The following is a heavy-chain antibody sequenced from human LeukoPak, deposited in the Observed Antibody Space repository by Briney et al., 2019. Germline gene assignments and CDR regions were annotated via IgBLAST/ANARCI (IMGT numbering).Heavy chain of an antibody. CDR3: ARTAVAVLGGFDP. D-gene: IGHD6-19*01. J-gene: IGHJ5*02. V-gene: IGHV4-59*01. CDR2: IYYSGST. Sequence: SETLSLTCTVSGGSISSYYWSWIRQPPGKGLEWIGYIYYSGSTNYNPSLKSRVTISVDTSKNQFSLKLSSVTAADTAVYYCARTAVAVLGGFDPWGQGTPVTVSS. CDR1: GGSISSYY.